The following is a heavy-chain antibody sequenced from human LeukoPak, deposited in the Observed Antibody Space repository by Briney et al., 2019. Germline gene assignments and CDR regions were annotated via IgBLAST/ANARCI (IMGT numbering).Heavy chain of an antibody. CDR1: GYTFTGYY. CDR2: INPNSGGT. D-gene: IGHD3-10*01. CDR3: ARDLGFGELSFDY. J-gene: IGHJ4*02. Sequence: ASVKVSCKASGYTFTGYYMHWVRQAPGQGLEWMGWINPNSGGTNYAQKFQGRVTMTRDKSIRTAYMELSRLRSDDTAVYYCARDLGFGELSFDYWGQGTLVTVSS. V-gene: IGHV1-2*02.